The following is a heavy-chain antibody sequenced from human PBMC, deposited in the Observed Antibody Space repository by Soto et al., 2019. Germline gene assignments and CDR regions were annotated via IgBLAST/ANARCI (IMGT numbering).Heavy chain of an antibody. D-gene: IGHD2-2*01. V-gene: IGHV1-69*06. J-gene: IGHJ6*02. CDR2: IIPMFGTA. Sequence: QVHLVQSGAEVKKPGSSVKVSCTACGGTFGSYTVTWVRQAPGQGLEWMGEIIPMFGTASYAQKFQGRVTLTADKSTTTAHMELSSLSSDDTAVYFCARQKAMPPHFYSGMDVWGQGTTVTVSS. CDR1: GGTFGSYT. CDR3: ARQKAMPPHFYSGMDV.